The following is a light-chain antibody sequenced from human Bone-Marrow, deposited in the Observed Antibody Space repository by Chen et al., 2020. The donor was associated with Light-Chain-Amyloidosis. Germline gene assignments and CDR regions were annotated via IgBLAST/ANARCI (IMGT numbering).Light chain of an antibody. CDR3: CSYAPGNIFV. Sequence: QSALTQPASVSGSPGQSITISCTGASTNVETYNLVSWYQQFQEKVPKLIIYEYIKRPSGVSVRFSVSMSGSTASLTISGLQAEDEADYYCCSYAPGNIFVFGNGTKVTVL. J-gene: IGLJ1*01. V-gene: IGLV2-23*01. CDR2: EYI. CDR1: STNVETYNL.